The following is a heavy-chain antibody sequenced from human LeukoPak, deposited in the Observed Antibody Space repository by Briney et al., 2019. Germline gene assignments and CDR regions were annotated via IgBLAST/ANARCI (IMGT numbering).Heavy chain of an antibody. D-gene: IGHD1-26*01. V-gene: IGHV3-23*01. Sequence: GGSLRLSCAASGFTFSTYAMSWVRQAPGKGLEWVSAISIVTTKTYYADSVKGRFTISRDNSKNILYLQMNNLRAEDTAIYYCAKGLKWELSSDHWGQGTLVTVSS. CDR1: GFTFSTYA. CDR3: AKGLKWELSSDH. CDR2: ISIVTTKT. J-gene: IGHJ4*02.